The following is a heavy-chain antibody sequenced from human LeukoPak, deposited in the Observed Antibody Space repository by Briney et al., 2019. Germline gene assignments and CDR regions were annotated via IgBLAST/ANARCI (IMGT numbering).Heavy chain of an antibody. CDR3: ETGRRDGYNLSNFDY. V-gene: IGHV4-34*01. D-gene: IGHD5-24*01. CDR1: AGSFSGYY. CDR2: INHSGST. J-gene: IGHJ4*02. Sequence: SETLSLTCAVDAGSFSGYYWSWIRQPPGKGLEWIGEINHSGSTNYNPSLKSRVTISVDTPKNQFSLKLSSVTAADTAVYYCETGRRDGYNLSNFDYWGQGTLVTVSS.